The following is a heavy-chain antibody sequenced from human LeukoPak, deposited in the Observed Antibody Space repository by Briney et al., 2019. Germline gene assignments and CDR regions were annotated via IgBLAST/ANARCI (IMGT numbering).Heavy chain of an antibody. D-gene: IGHD3-22*01. Sequence: GGSLRLSCAASGFTVSSNYMSWVRQAPGKGLEWVSVIYSGGYTNYADSVKGRFTISRDNSKNTVYLQMNSLRAEDTAVYYCATLGANYDRGDYWGQGTLVTVYS. J-gene: IGHJ4*02. CDR1: GFTVSSNY. V-gene: IGHV3-66*01. CDR3: ATLGANYDRGDY. CDR2: IYSGGYT.